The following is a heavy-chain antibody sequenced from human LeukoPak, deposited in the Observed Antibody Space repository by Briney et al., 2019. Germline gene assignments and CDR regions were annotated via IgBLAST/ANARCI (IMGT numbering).Heavy chain of an antibody. J-gene: IGHJ6*03. CDR3: AKAGEWEHPPHYYYMDV. CDR1: GFILSDYY. Sequence: GGSLRLSCAASGFILSDYYMHWVRQAPGKGLEWVVVISNDGSKTYSADSVKGRFTISRDNSKNTVFLQMSRLRVEDTAVYYRAKAGEWEHPPHYYYMDVWGNGTTVAVSS. CDR2: ISNDGSKT. D-gene: IGHD3-16*01. V-gene: IGHV3-30*18.